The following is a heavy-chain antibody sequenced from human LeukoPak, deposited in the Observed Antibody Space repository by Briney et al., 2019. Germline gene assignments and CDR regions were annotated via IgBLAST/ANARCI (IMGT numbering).Heavy chain of an antibody. CDR2: ISYSGSS. J-gene: IGHJ4*02. CDR1: GGSVNSGGYY. Sequence: SQTLSLTCTVSGGSVNSGGYYWSWIRQHPGKGLEWIGYISYSGSSYYNPSLKSRLTISLDTSKNQFSLRLSSVNAADAAVYFCAVGPHHYFDSWGQGTLVTVSS. CDR3: AVGPHHYFDS. V-gene: IGHV4-31*03.